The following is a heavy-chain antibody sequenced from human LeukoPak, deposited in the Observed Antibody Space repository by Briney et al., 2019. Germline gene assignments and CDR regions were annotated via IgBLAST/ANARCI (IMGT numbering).Heavy chain of an antibody. D-gene: IGHD3-22*01. J-gene: IGHJ4*02. CDR2: IYYSGST. V-gene: IGHV4-39*07. CDR3: ARGHPYYYDSSGYYYGGY. CDR1: GGSISSSSYY. Sequence: PSETLSLTCTVSGGSISSSSYYWGWIRQPPGKGLEWIGSIYYSGSTYYNPSLKSRVTISVDTSKNQFSLKLSSVTAADTAVYYCARGHPYYYDSSGYYYGGYWGQGTLVTVSS.